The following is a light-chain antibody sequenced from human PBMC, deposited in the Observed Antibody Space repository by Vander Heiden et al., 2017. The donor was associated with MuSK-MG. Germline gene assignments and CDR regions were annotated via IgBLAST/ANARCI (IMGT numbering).Light chain of an antibody. CDR3: QQFHNYPQIT. V-gene: IGKV1-13*01. CDR2: DAS. J-gene: IGKJ5*01. Sequence: DYFQQKPGKPPRLLIYDASSLASGVPSRFSARGYGTDFTLTISSRQPEDAANYYCQQFHNYPQITFGQGTLVDIK.